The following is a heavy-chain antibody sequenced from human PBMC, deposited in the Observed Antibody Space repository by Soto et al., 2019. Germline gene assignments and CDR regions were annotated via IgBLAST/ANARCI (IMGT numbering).Heavy chain of an antibody. V-gene: IGHV3-30*18. D-gene: IGHD3-10*01. Sequence: QVQLVESGGGVVQPGRSPRLSCAASGFTFSNYGMHWVRQAPGKGLEWVAFILYDGSDKYFADSVKGRFTISRDNSKNTLDLQMNSLRAEDTAVYYCAKDRIVMIRGVMNYYGMDVWGQGTTVTVSS. CDR2: ILYDGSDK. CDR3: AKDRIVMIRGVMNYYGMDV. J-gene: IGHJ6*02. CDR1: GFTFSNYG.